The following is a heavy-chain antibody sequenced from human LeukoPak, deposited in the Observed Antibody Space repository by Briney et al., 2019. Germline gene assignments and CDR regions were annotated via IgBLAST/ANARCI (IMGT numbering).Heavy chain of an antibody. CDR2: ITAYNDNT. CDR3: ARVTMVRGVITPGPY. J-gene: IGHJ4*02. D-gene: IGHD3-10*01. V-gene: IGHV1-18*01. Sequence: ASVKVSCKASGYTFTSYGISWVRQAPGQGLEWMGWITAYNDNTYYAQKLQGRVTMTTDTSTSTAYMELSSLRSEDTAVYYCARVTMVRGVITPGPYWGQGTLVTVSS. CDR1: GYTFTSYG.